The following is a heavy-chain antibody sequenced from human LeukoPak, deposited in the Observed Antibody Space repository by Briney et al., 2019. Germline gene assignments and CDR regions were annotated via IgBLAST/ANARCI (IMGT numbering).Heavy chain of an antibody. V-gene: IGHV4-59*08. Sequence: SETLSLTCTVSGGSISSYYWSWIWQPPGKGLEWIGYIYYSGSTNYNPSLKSRVTISVDTSKNQFSLKLSSVTAADTAVYYCARWPTVTTGGFDYWGQGTLVTVSS. CDR2: IYYSGST. J-gene: IGHJ4*02. CDR3: ARWPTVTTGGFDY. D-gene: IGHD4-11*01. CDR1: GGSISSYY.